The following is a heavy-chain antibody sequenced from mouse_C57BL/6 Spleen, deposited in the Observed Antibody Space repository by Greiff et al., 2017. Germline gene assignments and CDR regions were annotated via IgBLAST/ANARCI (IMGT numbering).Heavy chain of an antibody. V-gene: IGHV1-82*01. Sequence: VQLQQSGPELVKPGASVKISCKASGYAFSSSWMNWVQQRPGKGLEWIGRIYPGDGDTNYNGKFKGKATLTADKSSSTAYMQLSSLTSEDSAVYFCARSLYDYDASWFAYWGQGTLVTVSA. CDR2: IYPGDGDT. CDR3: ARSLYDYDASWFAY. D-gene: IGHD2-4*01. CDR1: GYAFSSSW. J-gene: IGHJ3*01.